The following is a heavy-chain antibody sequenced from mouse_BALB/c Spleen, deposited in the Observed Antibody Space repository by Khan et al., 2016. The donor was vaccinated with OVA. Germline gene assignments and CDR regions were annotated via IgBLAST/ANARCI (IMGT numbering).Heavy chain of an antibody. Sequence: VKLVESGAELAKPGASVKMSCRASGYTFTNYWMHWVKQRPGQGLEWIGYINPSTGYTEYNQKFKDKATLTADKSSSTAYMQLSSLTSEDAAVYYCVNHGSSAAWFSYWGQGTLVTVSA. V-gene: IGHV1-7*01. D-gene: IGHD1-1*01. CDR2: INPSTGYT. CDR3: VNHGSSAAWFSY. J-gene: IGHJ3*01. CDR1: GYTFTNYW.